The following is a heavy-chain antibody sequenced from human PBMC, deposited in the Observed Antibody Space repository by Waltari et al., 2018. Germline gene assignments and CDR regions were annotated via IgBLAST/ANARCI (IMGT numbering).Heavy chain of an antibody. J-gene: IGHJ5*02. V-gene: IGHV1-2*02. CDR1: GYTFTGYY. CDR2: INPNSGGT. CDR3: ARDVEQLVHSCFDP. Sequence: QVQLVQSGAEVKKPGASVKVSCKASGYTFTGYYMHWVRQAPGQGIEWMGWINPNSGGTNYAPKFQGRVTMTRDTSISTAYMELSRLRSDDTAVYYCARDVEQLVHSCFDPWGQGTLVTVSS. D-gene: IGHD6-13*01.